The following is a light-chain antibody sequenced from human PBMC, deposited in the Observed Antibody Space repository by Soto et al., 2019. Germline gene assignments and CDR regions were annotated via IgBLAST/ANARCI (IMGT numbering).Light chain of an antibody. Sequence: DIVMTQSPLSLSVTPGEPASISCRSRHSLLHSNGYNYLDWYLQKPGQSPQLLIYLGSNRASGVPDRFSGSGSGTDFTLKISGVEAEDVGVYYCMQPLQTPITFGQGTRLEIK. CDR3: MQPLQTPIT. J-gene: IGKJ5*01. CDR2: LGS. V-gene: IGKV2-28*01. CDR1: HSLLHSNGYNY.